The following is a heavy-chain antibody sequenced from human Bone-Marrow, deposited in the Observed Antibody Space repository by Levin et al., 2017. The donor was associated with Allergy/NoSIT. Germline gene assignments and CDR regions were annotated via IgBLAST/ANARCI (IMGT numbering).Heavy chain of an antibody. V-gene: IGHV1-18*01. Sequence: AASVKVSCKASGYSFTTYGITWVRQAPGQGLEWMGWISTFNGETNYAQKFQGRVIMTTDTSTATAYLDVKGLRSDDTAAYYCARVVTNYIWGTYRYLDIWGQGTLVTVSS. CDR3: ARVVTNYIWGTYRYLDI. CDR1: GYSFTTYG. J-gene: IGHJ1*01. CDR2: ISTFNGET. D-gene: IGHD3-16*02.